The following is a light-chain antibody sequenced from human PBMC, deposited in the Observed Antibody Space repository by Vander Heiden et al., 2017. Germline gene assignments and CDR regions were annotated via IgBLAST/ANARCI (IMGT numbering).Light chain of an antibody. Sequence: SSELTQDPVVSVALGQTVRTTCQGDSLRNNYANWYQQKPGQAPMLLLYGNNNRPSGIPDRFSGSSSGNTASLTITGAQAVDEADYYCSSRDNSGNHVLFGGGTELTVL. CDR2: GNN. J-gene: IGLJ3*02. CDR1: SLRNNY. V-gene: IGLV3-19*01. CDR3: SSRDNSGNHVL.